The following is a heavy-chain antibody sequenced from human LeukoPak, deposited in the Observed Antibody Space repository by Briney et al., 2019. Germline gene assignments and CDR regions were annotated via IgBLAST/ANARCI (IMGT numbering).Heavy chain of an antibody. CDR2: ISSSGSTI. V-gene: IGHV3-48*03. CDR3: ARRNSGSYSDYYYYYMDV. J-gene: IGHJ6*03. CDR1: GFTFSSYE. D-gene: IGHD1-26*01. Sequence: GGSLRLSCAASGFTFSSYEMNWVRQAPGKGLEWVSYISSSGSTIYYADSVKGRFTISRDNAKNSLYLQMNSLRAEDTAVYYRARRNSGSYSDYYYYYMDVWGKGTTVTVSS.